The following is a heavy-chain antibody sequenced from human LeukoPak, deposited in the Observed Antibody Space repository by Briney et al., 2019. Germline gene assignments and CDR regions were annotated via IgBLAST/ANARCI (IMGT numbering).Heavy chain of an antibody. Sequence: PGGSLRLSCAASGFTFSDYWMHWVRQGPGKGPEWLSRTSKDGSDTFYAGAAKGRFTASRDNAKNTVYLQVTNVRPDDTAVYYCARGGYSGSYYRFSWGQGTVVTVAS. CDR2: TSKDGSDT. CDR3: ARGGYSGSYYRFS. V-gene: IGHV3-74*01. D-gene: IGHD5-18*01. J-gene: IGHJ4*02. CDR1: GFTFSDYW.